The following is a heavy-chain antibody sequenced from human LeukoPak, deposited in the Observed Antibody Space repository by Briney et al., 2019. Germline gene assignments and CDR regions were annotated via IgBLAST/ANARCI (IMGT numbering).Heavy chain of an antibody. Sequence: SQTLSLTCAISGDSLSTSSAAWNWVRQSPSRGLEWLGRTYYRSKWYNDFAISVKSRITINPDTSKNQFSLQLNSVTPEDTAVYYCARDGSYFDCWGQGTLVTVSS. V-gene: IGHV6-1*01. J-gene: IGHJ4*02. CDR2: TYYRSKWYN. CDR1: GDSLSTSSAA. CDR3: ARDGSYFDC.